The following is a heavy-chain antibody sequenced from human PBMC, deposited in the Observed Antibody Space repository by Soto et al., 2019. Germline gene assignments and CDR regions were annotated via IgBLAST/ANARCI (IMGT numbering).Heavy chain of an antibody. CDR1: GFTFGDYA. CDR3: TRVVYSYGFDY. Sequence: GGSLRLSCTASGFTFGDYAMSWVRQAPGKGLEWVGFIRSKAYGGTTEYAASVKGRFTISRDDSKSIAYLQMNSLKTEDTAVYYCTRVVYSYGFDYWGQGTLVTVSS. D-gene: IGHD5-18*01. CDR2: IRSKAYGGTT. V-gene: IGHV3-49*04. J-gene: IGHJ4*02.